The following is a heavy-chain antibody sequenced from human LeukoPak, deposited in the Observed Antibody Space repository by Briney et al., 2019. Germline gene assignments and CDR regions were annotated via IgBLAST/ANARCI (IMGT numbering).Heavy chain of an antibody. CDR3: VRSETIWYYFDY. Sequence: SETLSLTCTVSGGSINSSSYYWGWIRQPPGKGLEWIGTIYFSGSTYYNPSLKSRVTISVDSSKNQFSLQLSSVTAADTAVYFCVRSETIWYYFDYWGQGRLVTVSS. CDR1: GGSINSSSYY. D-gene: IGHD1-7*01. CDR2: IYFSGST. J-gene: IGHJ4*02. V-gene: IGHV4-39*07.